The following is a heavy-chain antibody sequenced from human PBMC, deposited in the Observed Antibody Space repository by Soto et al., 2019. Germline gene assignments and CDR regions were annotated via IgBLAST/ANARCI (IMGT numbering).Heavy chain of an antibody. CDR3: VRYPRSVGGSYRPDY. CDR1: GFTFSSYW. V-gene: IGHV3-74*01. CDR2: INSDGSIT. D-gene: IGHD3-16*02. J-gene: IGHJ4*02. Sequence: EVQLVESGGGLVQPGGSLRLSCAASGFTFSSYWMHWVRQVPEKGLVWVSRINSDGSITNYADAVKGRFTISRDNVKNPVDLRMNSLRAEDRAVYCCVRYPRSVGGSYRPDYWGQGTLVTVSS.